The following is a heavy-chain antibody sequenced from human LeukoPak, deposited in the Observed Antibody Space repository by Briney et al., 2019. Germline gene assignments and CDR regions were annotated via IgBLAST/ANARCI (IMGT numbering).Heavy chain of an antibody. CDR3: AKNRYQLLPIFDY. J-gene: IGHJ4*02. Sequence: GGSLRLSSAASGFAFSISAMSRVRQAPGEGLEWVSAISGSGGGTFYADSVKGRFTISRDKSKDTLYLQMSSLRAEDTAVYYCAKNRYQLLPIFDYWGQGTLVTVSS. D-gene: IGHD2-2*01. CDR2: ISGSGGGT. V-gene: IGHV3-23*01. CDR1: GFAFSISA.